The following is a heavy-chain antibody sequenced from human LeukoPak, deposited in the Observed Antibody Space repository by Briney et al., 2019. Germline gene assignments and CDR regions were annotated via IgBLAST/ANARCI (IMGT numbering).Heavy chain of an antibody. V-gene: IGHV3-21*01. J-gene: IGHJ4*02. CDR2: ISSSSSYI. CDR3: ARDLAYSRLDY. Sequence: GGSLRLSSAASGFTFSSYSMNWVRQAPGKGLEWVSSISSSSSYIYYADSVKGRFTISRDNAKNSLYLQMNSLRVEDTAFYYCARDLAYSRLDYWGQGMLVTVSS. CDR1: GFTFSSYS. D-gene: IGHD5-18*01.